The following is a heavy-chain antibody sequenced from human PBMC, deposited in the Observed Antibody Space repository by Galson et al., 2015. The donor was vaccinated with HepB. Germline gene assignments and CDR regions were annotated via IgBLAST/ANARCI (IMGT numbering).Heavy chain of an antibody. CDR3: ARATTLPFDY. CDR1: GFTFSDFS. Sequence: LRLSCAASGFTFSDFSMNWVRQAPGKGLEWVSYISARSDVIYYADSVRGRFTISRDNAKNSLILQMSSLKDEDTAVYYCARATTLPFDYWGQGTLVTISS. D-gene: IGHD2-15*01. V-gene: IGHV3-48*02. CDR2: ISARSDVI. J-gene: IGHJ4*02.